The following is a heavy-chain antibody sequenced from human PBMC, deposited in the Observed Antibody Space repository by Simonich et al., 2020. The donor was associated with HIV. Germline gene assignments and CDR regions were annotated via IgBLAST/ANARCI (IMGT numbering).Heavy chain of an antibody. J-gene: IGHJ2*01. CDR2: LSASNGNT. CDR1: GYSFTTYG. V-gene: IGHV1-18*01. Sequence: QVQLVQSGAEVKKPGASVKVSCKASGYSFTTYGINWVRQAPGQGLEWMGWLSASNGNTNYAQKFQGRVTMTTDTSTSTAYMELRSLRFDDTAVYYCASTSGVWFGEGWYFDLWGRGTLVTVSS. CDR3: ASTSGVWFGEGWYFDL. D-gene: IGHD3-10*01.